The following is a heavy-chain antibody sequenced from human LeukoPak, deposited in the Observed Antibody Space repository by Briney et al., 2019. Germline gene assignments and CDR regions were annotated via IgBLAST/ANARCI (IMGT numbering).Heavy chain of an antibody. CDR1: GGSISSYY. CDR3: ARVSSSLYRVLDY. J-gene: IGHJ4*02. Sequence: KSSETLSLTCTVSGGSISSYYWSWIRQRPGEGLELIGYIYYSGSTNYNPSLKSRVTISVDTSKNQFSLKLSSVTAADTAVYYCARVSSSLYRVLDYWGQGTLVTVSS. V-gene: IGHV4-59*01. CDR2: IYYSGST. D-gene: IGHD6-13*01.